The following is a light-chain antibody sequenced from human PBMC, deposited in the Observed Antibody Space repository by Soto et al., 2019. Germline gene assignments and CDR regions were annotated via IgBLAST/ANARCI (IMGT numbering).Light chain of an antibody. CDR2: AAT. Sequence: DIQMTQSPSSVSASVGDRVTITCRASQDIGSWFAWYQQKPGKVPKLLIYAATTLQSGVPSRFSGSGSGTDFTLTISSLQREDVATYYCQQSYSTPITFGQGTRLEIK. V-gene: IGKV1-12*01. CDR3: QQSYSTPIT. J-gene: IGKJ5*01. CDR1: QDIGSW.